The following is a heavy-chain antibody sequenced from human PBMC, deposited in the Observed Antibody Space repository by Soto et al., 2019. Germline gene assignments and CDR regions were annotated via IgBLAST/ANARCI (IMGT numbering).Heavy chain of an antibody. CDR2: IYYSGST. D-gene: IGHD1-26*01. V-gene: IGHV4-39*01. CDR1: GGSISSSSYY. CDR3: ARQAEWELGLFDY. J-gene: IGHJ4*02. Sequence: QLQLQESGPGLVKPSETLSLTCTVSGGSISSSSYYWGWIRQPPGKGLEWIGSIYYSGSTYYNPSLKSRVTISVDTSKNQFSLKLSSVTAADTAVYCCARQAEWELGLFDYWGQGTLVTVSS.